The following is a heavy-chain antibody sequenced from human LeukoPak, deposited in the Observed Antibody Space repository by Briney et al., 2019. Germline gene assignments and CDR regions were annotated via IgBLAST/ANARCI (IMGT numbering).Heavy chain of an antibody. Sequence: PGGSLRLSCEASGFTFSSYAMSWVRQTPGKGLEWVSLISGSGVNTYYVDSVKGRFTISRDNSKNTLSLQMNSLRVEDTALYYCAKGGYSGYDLNYWGQGTLVTVSS. D-gene: IGHD5-12*01. V-gene: IGHV3-23*01. CDR2: ISGSGVNT. J-gene: IGHJ4*02. CDR3: AKGGYSGYDLNY. CDR1: GFTFSSYA.